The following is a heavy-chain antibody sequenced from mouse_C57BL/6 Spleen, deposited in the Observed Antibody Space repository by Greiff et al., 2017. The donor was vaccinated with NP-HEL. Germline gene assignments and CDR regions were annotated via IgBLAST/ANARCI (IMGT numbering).Heavy chain of an antibody. J-gene: IGHJ4*01. CDR1: GYTFTDYY. Sequence: EVQLQQSGPELVKPGASVKISCKASGYTFTDYYMNWVKQSHGKSLEWIGDINPNNGGTSYNQKFKGKATLTVDKSSSTAYMELRSLTSEDSAVYYCARRRKFDGYYEGGYYAMDYWGQGTSVTVSS. CDR2: INPNNGGT. D-gene: IGHD2-3*01. V-gene: IGHV1-26*01. CDR3: ARRRKFDGYYEGGYYAMDY.